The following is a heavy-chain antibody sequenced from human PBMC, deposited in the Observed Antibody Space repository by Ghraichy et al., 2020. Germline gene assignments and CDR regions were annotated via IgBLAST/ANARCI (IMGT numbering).Heavy chain of an antibody. V-gene: IGHV3-23*01. CDR1: GFTFSSYA. J-gene: IGHJ2*01. D-gene: IGHD3-22*01. CDR2: ISGSGGST. CDR3: AKDREYYYDSSGYYYSWYFDL. Sequence: GGSLRLSCAASGFTFSSYAMSWVRQAPGKGLEWVSAISGSGGSTYYADSVKGRFTISRDNSKNTLYLQMNSLRAEDTAVYYCAKDREYYYDSSGYYYSWYFDLWGRGTLVTVSS.